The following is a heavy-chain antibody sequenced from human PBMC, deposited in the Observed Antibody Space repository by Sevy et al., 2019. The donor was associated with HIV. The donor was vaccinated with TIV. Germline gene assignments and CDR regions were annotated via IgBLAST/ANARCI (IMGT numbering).Heavy chain of an antibody. CDR1: GGSISTYY. V-gene: IGHV4-4*07. D-gene: IGHD5-12*01. CDR3: AREADGYNYVADY. Sequence: SETLSLTCTVSGGSISTYYWSWIRQPAGKGLEWTGRIYSTGSTNYNPSLKRRLSMSVDTSKNQFSLKLTSVTAADTAVYYCAREADGYNYVADYWGQGTLVTVSS. J-gene: IGHJ4*02. CDR2: IYSTGST.